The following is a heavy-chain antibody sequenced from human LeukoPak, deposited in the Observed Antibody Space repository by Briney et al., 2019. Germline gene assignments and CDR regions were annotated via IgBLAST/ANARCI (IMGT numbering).Heavy chain of an antibody. V-gene: IGHV4-34*01. CDR3: ARTTEGYCRGRSCYSYYYYMDV. D-gene: IGHD2-15*01. CDR2: INHSGST. Sequence: PETLSLTCAVYGGSFSGYYWSWIRQPPGKGLEWIGEINHSGSTNYNPSLKSRVTISVDTSKNQFSLKLSSVTAADTAVYYCARTTEGYCRGRSCYSYYYYMDVWGKGTTVTVSS. CDR1: GGSFSGYY. J-gene: IGHJ6*03.